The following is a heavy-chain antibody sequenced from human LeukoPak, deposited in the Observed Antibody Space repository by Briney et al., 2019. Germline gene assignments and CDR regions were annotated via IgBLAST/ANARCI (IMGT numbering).Heavy chain of an antibody. CDR2: IWYDGSIK. V-gene: IGHV3-33*01. CDR1: GFTFDTHG. CDR3: VRISCTGSRCKPYSYYDMDV. J-gene: IGHJ6*02. Sequence: GRSLRLSCAASGFTFDTHGMHWVRQAPGKGLGWVAIIWYDGSIKYYSDSVKGRFTISRDNSKNTLYLQMNSLRAEDTAVYYCVRISCTGSRCKPYSYYDMDVWGQGTTVTVSS. D-gene: IGHD2-15*01.